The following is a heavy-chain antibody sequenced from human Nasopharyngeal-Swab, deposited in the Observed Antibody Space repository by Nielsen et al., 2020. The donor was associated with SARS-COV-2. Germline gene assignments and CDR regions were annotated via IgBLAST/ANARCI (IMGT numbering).Heavy chain of an antibody. J-gene: IGHJ4*02. CDR3: ASTHGSKWSDY. D-gene: IGHD2-15*01. V-gene: IGHV3-21*01. Sequence: GGSLRLSCAASGFTFSSYEMNWVRQAPGKGLEWVSSISSSSSYIYYADSVKGRFTISRDNAKNSLYLQMNSLRAEDTAVYYCASTHGSKWSDYWGQGTLVTVSS. CDR2: ISSSSSYI. CDR1: GFTFSSYE.